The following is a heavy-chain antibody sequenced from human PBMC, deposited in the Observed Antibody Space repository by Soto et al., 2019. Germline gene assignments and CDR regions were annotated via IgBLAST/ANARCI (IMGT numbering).Heavy chain of an antibody. J-gene: IGHJ4*02. Sequence: EVQLLESGGGLVQPGGSLRLSCAASGFTFSSYAMTWVRQAPGKGREWVSAISGSGNTSYYADSVKGRFTISRDSSKKMLYLQMNSLRPEDTAVYYCAKDRGRTWYEDYWGQGTLVTVSS. CDR2: ISGSGNTS. CDR3: AKDRGRTWYEDY. D-gene: IGHD6-13*01. CDR1: GFTFSSYA. V-gene: IGHV3-23*01.